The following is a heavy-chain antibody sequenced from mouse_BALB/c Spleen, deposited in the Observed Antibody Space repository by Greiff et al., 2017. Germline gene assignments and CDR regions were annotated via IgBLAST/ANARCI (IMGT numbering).Heavy chain of an antibody. Sequence: EVQLVESGGGLVQPGGSRKLSCAASGFTFSSFGMHWVRQAPEKGLEWVAYISSGSSTIYYADTVKGRFTLSRDNPKNTLFLQMTSLRSEDTAMYYCARSTTGRCFDYWGQGTTLTVSA. D-gene: IGHD4-1*02. V-gene: IGHV5-17*02. CDR2: ISSGSSTI. CDR3: ARSTTGRCFDY. CDR1: GFTFSSFG. J-gene: IGHJ2*01.